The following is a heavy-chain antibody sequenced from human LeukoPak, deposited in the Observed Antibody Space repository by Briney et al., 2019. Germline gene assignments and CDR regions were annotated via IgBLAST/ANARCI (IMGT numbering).Heavy chain of an antibody. CDR1: GFTFRNYA. D-gene: IGHD3-22*01. CDR2: ISYDGSNK. V-gene: IGHV3-30-3*01. J-gene: IGHJ4*02. CDR3: ARVPAYYYDSSGYPENYFDY. Sequence: GGSLRLSCAASGFTFRNYALSGVRQAPGKGLEWVAVISYDGSNKYYADSVKGRFTISRDNSKNTLYLQMNSLRAEDTAVYYCARVPAYYYDSSGYPENYFDYWGQGTLVTVSS.